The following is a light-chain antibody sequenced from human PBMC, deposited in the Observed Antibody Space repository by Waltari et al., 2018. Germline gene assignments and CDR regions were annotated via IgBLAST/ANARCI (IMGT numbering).Light chain of an antibody. CDR2: DTS. CDR1: QDIIND. J-gene: IGKJ4*01. Sequence: DIQLTQSPSSLSASIGDRVTVSCQASQDIINDLNWYHQKPGKAPNLLIYDTSNLGTGVPSRFSGRGSGTNFTLSISGLQPEDVGTYYCQQYDNLLFTFGGGTKVEIQ. CDR3: QQYDNLLFT. V-gene: IGKV1-33*01.